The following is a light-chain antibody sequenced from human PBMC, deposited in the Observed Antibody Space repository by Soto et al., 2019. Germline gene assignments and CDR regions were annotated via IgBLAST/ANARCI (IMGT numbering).Light chain of an antibody. CDR3: YSYTTTSTYV. J-gene: IGLJ1*01. CDR2: EVT. Sequence: QSALTQPASVSGSPGQSITLSCTGTTSDVGGYHFVSWYQQHPGKAPKLMIYEVTNRPSGVSDRFSGSKSGNTASLTISGXXAEDEADYYCYSYTTTSTYVFGSGTKLTVL. CDR1: TSDVGGYHF. V-gene: IGLV2-14*01.